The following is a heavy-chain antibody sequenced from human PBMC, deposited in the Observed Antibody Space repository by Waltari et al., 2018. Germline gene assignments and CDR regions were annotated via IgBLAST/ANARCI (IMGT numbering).Heavy chain of an antibody. CDR1: GFTFDDYA. V-gene: IGHV3-9*03. J-gene: IGHJ6*03. D-gene: IGHD1-26*01. CDR2: ISWNSGSI. CDR3: AKDILLVGATTRYYYYYYMDV. Sequence: EVQLVESGGGLVQPGRSLRLSCAASGFTFDDYAMHWVRQAPGKGLEWVSGISWNSGSIGYADSVKGRFTISRDNAKNSLYLQMNSLRAEDMALYYCAKDILLVGATTRYYYYYYMDVWGKGTTVTISS.